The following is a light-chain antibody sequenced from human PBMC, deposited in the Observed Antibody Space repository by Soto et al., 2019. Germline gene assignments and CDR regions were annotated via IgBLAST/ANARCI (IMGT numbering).Light chain of an antibody. CDR3: QQYDNFPVT. J-gene: IGKJ5*01. CDR1: QDISNY. V-gene: IGKV1-33*01. Sequence: DIQMTQYPSSLSASIGDRVAITCQASQDISNYLNWYQQKPGKAPKLLIYDASNLETGVPSRFSGSGSGTDFTVTISSLQPEDIATYYCQQYDNFPVTFGQGTRLENK. CDR2: DAS.